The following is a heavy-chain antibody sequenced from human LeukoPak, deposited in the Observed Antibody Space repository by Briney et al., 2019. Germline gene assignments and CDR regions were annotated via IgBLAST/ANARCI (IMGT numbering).Heavy chain of an antibody. CDR3: AKDILGWTFDY. Sequence: GGSLRLSCEASGFTFSGNAMAWVRQAPGKGPEWVSGIGSDGRTHYADSVKGRFTISRDNSKNTVYLQMNSLRVEDTALYYCAKDILGWTFDYWGPGTLVTVSS. CDR2: IGSDGRT. CDR1: GFTFSGNA. V-gene: IGHV3-23*01. D-gene: IGHD2-15*01. J-gene: IGHJ4*02.